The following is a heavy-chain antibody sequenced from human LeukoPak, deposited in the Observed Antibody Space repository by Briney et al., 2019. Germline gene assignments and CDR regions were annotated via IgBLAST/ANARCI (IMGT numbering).Heavy chain of an antibody. Sequence: GGSLRLSCAASGFTLSTYSMNWVRQAPGKGLEWISYISDSRSTIYYADSVKGRFAISRDNVRNSLYLQMNSLRVEDTAVYYCARARLGGDHWGQGTLVTVSS. V-gene: IGHV3-48*01. J-gene: IGHJ4*02. CDR1: GFTLSTYS. D-gene: IGHD3-3*01. CDR3: ARARLGGDH. CDR2: ISDSRSTI.